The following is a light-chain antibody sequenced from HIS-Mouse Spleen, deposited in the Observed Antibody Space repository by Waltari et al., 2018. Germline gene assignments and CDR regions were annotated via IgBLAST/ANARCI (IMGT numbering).Light chain of an antibody. Sequence: QSALTQPASVSGSPGPSITISCTGTSSDVGSYNLVSWYQQHPGKAPKLMIYEGSKRPSGVSNRFSGSKSGNTASLTISGLQDEDEADYYCCSYAGSSTWVFGGGTKLTVL. CDR2: EGS. CDR1: SSDVGSYNL. CDR3: CSYAGSSTWV. J-gene: IGLJ3*02. V-gene: IGLV2-23*01.